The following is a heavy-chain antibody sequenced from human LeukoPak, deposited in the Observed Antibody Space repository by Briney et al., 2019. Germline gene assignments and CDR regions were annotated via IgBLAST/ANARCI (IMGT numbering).Heavy chain of an antibody. V-gene: IGHV3-74*01. CDR1: GFTFSSYW. D-gene: IGHD1-7*01. CDR2: INSDGSST. J-gene: IGHJ4*02. Sequence: GGSLRLSCAASGFTFSSYWMHWVRQAPGKGLVWVSRINSDGSSTSYADSVKGRFTITRDNAKNTLYLQMNSLRAEDTAVYYCAIGITGTRRDYWGQGTLVTVSS. CDR3: AIGITGTRRDY.